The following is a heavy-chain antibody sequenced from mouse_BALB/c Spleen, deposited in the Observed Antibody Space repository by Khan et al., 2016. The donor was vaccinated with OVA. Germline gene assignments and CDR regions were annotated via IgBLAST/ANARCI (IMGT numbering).Heavy chain of an antibody. V-gene: IGHV2-6-1*01. CDR1: GFSLTNYG. CDR3: ARQPYYHYNVMDY. J-gene: IGHJ4*01. D-gene: IGHD2-10*01. CDR2: IWSDGST. Sequence: VELLESGPGLVAPSQSLSITCTISGFSLTNYGVHWVRQPPGKGLEWLVVIWSDGSTTYNSALKSRLTISKDNSKSQVFLKMNCLQTDDTAMYFCARQPYYHYNVMDYWGQGTSVTGSS.